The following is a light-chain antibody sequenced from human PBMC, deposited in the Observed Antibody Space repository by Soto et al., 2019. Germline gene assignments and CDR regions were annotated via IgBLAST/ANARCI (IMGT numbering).Light chain of an antibody. Sequence: EIVMTQSPATLSVSPGGRVTLSCRASQSVSSSLAWYQQKPGQAPRLLIYGASTRAIGIPGRFSGSGSETEFTLTISSLQSEDFAVYYCQQYNNWWTFGQGTKVETK. CDR2: GAS. CDR3: QQYNNWWT. J-gene: IGKJ1*01. V-gene: IGKV3-15*01. CDR1: QSVSSS.